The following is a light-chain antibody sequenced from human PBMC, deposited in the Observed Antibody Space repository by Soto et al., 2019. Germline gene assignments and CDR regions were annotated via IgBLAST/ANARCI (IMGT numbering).Light chain of an antibody. V-gene: IGKV1-33*01. CDR3: QQDDNLLLT. Sequence: DIQMTQSPSSLSASVGDRVTITCQASQDISNYLNWYQQKPGKAPKLLIYDASNLETGVPSRFSGSGSGTDFTCTISSLQPEDIATYYCQQDDNLLLTFRGGTKVEIK. CDR2: DAS. CDR1: QDISNY. J-gene: IGKJ4*01.